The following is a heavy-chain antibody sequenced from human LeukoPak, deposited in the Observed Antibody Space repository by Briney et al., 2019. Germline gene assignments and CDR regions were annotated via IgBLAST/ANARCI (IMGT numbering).Heavy chain of an antibody. CDR3: ASGGNRATYDY. CDR1: GGSISNYW. CDR2: IYYSGST. J-gene: IGHJ4*02. D-gene: IGHD1-14*01. Sequence: SETLSLTCTVSGGSISNYWWSWIRQPPGKGLEWIGYIYYSGSTNYNPSLKSRVTISVDTSKNQFFLKLSSVTAADTAVYYCASGGNRATYDYWGQGTLVTVSS. V-gene: IGHV4-59*01.